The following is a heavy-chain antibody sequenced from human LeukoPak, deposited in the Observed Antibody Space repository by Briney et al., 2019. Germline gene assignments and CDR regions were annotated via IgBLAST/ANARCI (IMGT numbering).Heavy chain of an antibody. J-gene: IGHJ4*02. D-gene: IGHD6-25*01. CDR1: GFTFSSYE. Sequence: GGSLRLSCAASGFTFSSYEMNWVRQPPGKGLEWVSYISSSGSTIYYADSVKGRFTISRDNAKNSLYLQMNSLRAEDTAVYYCARDFVAAHFDYWGQGTLVTVSS. V-gene: IGHV3-48*03. CDR2: ISSSGSTI. CDR3: ARDFVAAHFDY.